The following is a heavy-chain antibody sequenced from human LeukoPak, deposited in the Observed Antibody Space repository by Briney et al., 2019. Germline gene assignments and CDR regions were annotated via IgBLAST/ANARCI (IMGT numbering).Heavy chain of an antibody. V-gene: IGHV3-11*01. J-gene: IGHJ4*02. D-gene: IGHD6-13*01. CDR3: AKEPEAILSIAAAGTDY. CDR2: ISSSGSTI. Sequence: GGSLRLSCAASGFTFSDYYMSWIRQAPGKGLEWVSYISSSGSTIYYADSVKGRFTISRDNSKNTLYLQMNSLRAEDTAVYYCAKEPEAILSIAAAGTDYWGQGTLVTVSS. CDR1: GFTFSDYY.